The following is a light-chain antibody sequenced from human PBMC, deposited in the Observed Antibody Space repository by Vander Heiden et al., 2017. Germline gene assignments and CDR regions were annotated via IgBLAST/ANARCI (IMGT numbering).Light chain of an antibody. CDR1: QSLLHSNGYNY. J-gene: IGKJ1*01. CDR2: LGS. V-gene: IGKV2-28*01. CDR3: RQALQTPWT. Sequence: DIVMTQSPLSLPVTPGEPASISCRSSQSLLHSNGYNYLDWYLQKPGQSPQLLIYLGSNRASGVPVRFSGSGSGTDFTLKISRVEAEDVGVYYCRQALQTPWTFGQGTKVEIK.